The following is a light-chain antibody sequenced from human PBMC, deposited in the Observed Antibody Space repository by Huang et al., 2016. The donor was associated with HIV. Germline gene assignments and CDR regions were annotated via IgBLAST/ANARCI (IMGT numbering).Light chain of an antibody. CDR2: DAS. V-gene: IGKV3-11*01. CDR3: QQRSNWPLT. CDR1: QSIGPY. J-gene: IGKJ4*01. Sequence: EIVLTQSPVTLSFSPGGRATLSCRARQSIGPYLAWYQQRPGQAPRLLIYDASNRATGIAARFSGSGSGTDFTITISRLDPEDFAVYYCQQRSNWPLTFGGGTKVEIK.